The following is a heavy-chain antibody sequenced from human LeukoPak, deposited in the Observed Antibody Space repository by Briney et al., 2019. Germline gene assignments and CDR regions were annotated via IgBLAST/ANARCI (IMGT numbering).Heavy chain of an antibody. CDR2: INHSGST. CDR3: ARESAKKTGYSSSWYYDY. D-gene: IGHD6-13*01. J-gene: IGHJ4*02. CDR1: GGSFSGYY. Sequence: SETLSLTCAVYGGSFSGYYWSWIRQPPGKGLEWIGEINHSGSTNYNPSLKSRVAISVDTSKNQFSLKLSSVTAADTAVYYCARESAKKTGYSSSWYYDYWGQGTLVTVSS. V-gene: IGHV4-34*01.